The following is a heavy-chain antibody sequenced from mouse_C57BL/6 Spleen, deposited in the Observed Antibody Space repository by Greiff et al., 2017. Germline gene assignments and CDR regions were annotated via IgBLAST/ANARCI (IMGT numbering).Heavy chain of an antibody. Sequence: QVQLQQPGAELVRPGTSVKLSCKASGYTFTSYWMHWVKQRPGPGLEWIGVIDPSDSYTNYNQKFKGKATLTVDTSSSTAYMQLSSLTSEDSAVYYCARHRAMDYWGQGTSVTVSS. CDR3: ARHRAMDY. V-gene: IGHV1-59*01. CDR1: GYTFTSYW. CDR2: IDPSDSYT. J-gene: IGHJ4*01. D-gene: IGHD3-1*01.